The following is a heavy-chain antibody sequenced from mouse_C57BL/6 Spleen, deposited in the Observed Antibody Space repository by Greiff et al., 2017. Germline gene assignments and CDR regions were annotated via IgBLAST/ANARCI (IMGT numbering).Heavy chain of an antibody. CDR1: GYTFTSYW. CDR3: ARTNYYGSSYGYFDD. D-gene: IGHD1-1*01. V-gene: IGHV1-7*01. J-gene: IGHJ1*03. Sequence: QVQLQQSGAELAKPGASVKLSCKASGYTFTSYWMNWVKQRPGQGLEWIGYINPSSGYTKYNQKFKGKDTLTADKSSSTAYMQLSSLTYEDSAVDYCARTNYYGSSYGYFDDWGTGTPVTVSA. CDR2: INPSSGYT.